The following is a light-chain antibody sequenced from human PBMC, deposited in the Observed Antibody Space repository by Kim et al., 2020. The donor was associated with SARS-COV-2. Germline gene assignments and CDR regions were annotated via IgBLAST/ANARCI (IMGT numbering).Light chain of an antibody. Sequence: ASVGDRVTISCWASQNIHIWLAWFQQKPGKAPRVLMYKASTLESGVPSRFSGSGSGTEFTLTINSLQPDDSATYYCQQYDVHPETFGQGTNVEI. J-gene: IGKJ1*01. V-gene: IGKV1-5*03. CDR1: QNIHIW. CDR2: KAS. CDR3: QQYDVHPET.